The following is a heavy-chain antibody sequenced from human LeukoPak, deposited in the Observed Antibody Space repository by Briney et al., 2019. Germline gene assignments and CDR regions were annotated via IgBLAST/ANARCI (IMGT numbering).Heavy chain of an antibody. CDR1: GYSISSGYY. Sequence: SETLSLTCTVSGYSISSGYYWGWIRQPPGKGLEWIGSIYHSGSTYYNPSLKSRVTIPVDTSKNQFSLKLSSVTAADTAVYYCARDRLSTYYYGSGSYEYYYYYYMDVWGKGTTVTISS. CDR2: IYHSGST. CDR3: ARDRLSTYYYGSGSYEYYYYYYMDV. D-gene: IGHD3-10*01. J-gene: IGHJ6*03. V-gene: IGHV4-38-2*02.